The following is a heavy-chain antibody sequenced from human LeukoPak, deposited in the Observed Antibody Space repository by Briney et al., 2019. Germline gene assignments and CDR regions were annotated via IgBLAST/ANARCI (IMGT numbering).Heavy chain of an antibody. D-gene: IGHD2-2*01. V-gene: IGHV1-69*13. CDR1: GGTFSSYA. J-gene: IGHJ4*02. CDR2: IIPIFGTA. CDR3: ARNVGYCSSTSCFPHFDY. Sequence: ASVKVSCKASGGTFSSYAISWVRQAPGQGLEWMGGIIPIFGTANYAQKFQGRVTITADESTSTAYMELSSLRSEDTPVYYCARNVGYCSSTSCFPHFDYWGQGTLVTVSS.